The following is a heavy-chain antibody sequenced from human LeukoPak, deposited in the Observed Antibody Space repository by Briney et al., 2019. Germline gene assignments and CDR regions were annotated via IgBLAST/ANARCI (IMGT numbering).Heavy chain of an antibody. Sequence: GGSLRLSCAASGFTFSTYWMSWVRQAPGKGLEWVANIKQDGSDMYYVDSVRGRFTISRDNAKNSLFLQMDSLRVEDTAMYYCAREGGRMTMDYWGQGALVTVSS. CDR3: AREGGRMTMDY. CDR2: IKQDGSDM. V-gene: IGHV3-7*03. CDR1: GFTFSTYW. J-gene: IGHJ4*02. D-gene: IGHD4/OR15-4a*01.